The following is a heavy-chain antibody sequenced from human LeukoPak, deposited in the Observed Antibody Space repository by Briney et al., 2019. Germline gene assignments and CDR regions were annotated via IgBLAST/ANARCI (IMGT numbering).Heavy chain of an antibody. CDR1: GGSISSGGYS. J-gene: IGHJ4*02. V-gene: IGHV4-30-2*03. D-gene: IGHD3-3*01. CDR2: IYYSGST. CDR3: ARHYGLLESPGWFDY. Sequence: SQTLSLTCAVSGGSISSGGYSWSWIRQPPGKGLEWIGSIYYSGSTYYNPSLKSRVTISVDTSKNQFSLKLSSVTAADTAVYYCARHYGLLESPGWFDYWGQGTLVTVSS.